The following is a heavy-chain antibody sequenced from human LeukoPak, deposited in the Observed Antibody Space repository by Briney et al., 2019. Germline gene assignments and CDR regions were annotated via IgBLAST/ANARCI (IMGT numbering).Heavy chain of an antibody. Sequence: GGSLRLSCGASGFTFSSYSMNWVRQAPGEGLEWVSSISSSSSYIYYADSVKGRFTISRDNAKNSLYLQMNSLRAEDTAVYYCAREASNYYDSSGYYQHRVYYFDYWGQGTLVTVSS. V-gene: IGHV3-21*01. CDR2: ISSSSSYI. D-gene: IGHD3-22*01. J-gene: IGHJ4*02. CDR1: GFTFSSYS. CDR3: AREASNYYDSSGYYQHRVYYFDY.